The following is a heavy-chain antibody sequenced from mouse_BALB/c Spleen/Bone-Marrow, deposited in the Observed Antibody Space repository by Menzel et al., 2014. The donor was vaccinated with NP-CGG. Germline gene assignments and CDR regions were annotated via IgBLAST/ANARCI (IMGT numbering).Heavy chain of an antibody. D-gene: IGHD2-4*01. CDR2: IYPGNVNT. CDR1: GYTFTSYY. J-gene: IGHJ2*01. Sequence: VKLMESGPELVKPGASVRISRKASGYTFTSYYIHWVKQRPGQGLEWIGWIYPGNVNTKYNEKFKGKATLTADKSSSTAYMQLSSLTSEDSAVYFCARNDYDYFDYWGQGTTLTVSS. CDR3: ARNDYDYFDY. V-gene: IGHV1S56*01.